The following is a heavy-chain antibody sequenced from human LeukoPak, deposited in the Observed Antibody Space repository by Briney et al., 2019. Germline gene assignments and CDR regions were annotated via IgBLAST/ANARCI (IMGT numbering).Heavy chain of an antibody. D-gene: IGHD3-3*01. CDR3: ASSYDYWSGFNY. V-gene: IGHV3-21*01. J-gene: IGHJ4*02. Sequence: KSGGSLRLSCAASGFTFSSYSMNWVRQAPGKGLEWVSSMSSRSTHIYYADSVKGRFTISRDNGKNSLYLQMNSLRVEDTAVYYCASSYDYWSGFNYWGQGTPVTVS. CDR2: MSSRSTHI. CDR1: GFTFSSYS.